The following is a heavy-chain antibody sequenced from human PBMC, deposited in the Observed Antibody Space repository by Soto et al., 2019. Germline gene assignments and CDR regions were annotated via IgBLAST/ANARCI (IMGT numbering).Heavy chain of an antibody. CDR3: ARISGGPIC. J-gene: IGHJ4*02. CDR2: IYTGGDT. CDR1: GGSLSGYD. V-gene: IGHV4-4*07. Sequence: XTLSLPGFVSGGSLSGYDWHWFRQSGKRLEWIVRIYTGGDTNYSHSLKSRVTMSVDTSSNQFSLKLTSVIAADTAVYYCARISGGPICWGQGTLGTVSS.